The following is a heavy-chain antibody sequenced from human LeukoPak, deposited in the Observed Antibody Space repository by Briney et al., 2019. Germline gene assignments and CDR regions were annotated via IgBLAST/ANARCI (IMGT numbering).Heavy chain of an antibody. V-gene: IGHV1-18*04. J-gene: IGHJ4*02. CDR2: ISDYNGNT. Sequence: GASVKVSCKASGYIFTDYYVHWVRQAPGQGLEWMGWISDYNGNTNYAQKFQGRVTMTTDTSTSTAYMELRSLRSEDTAVYYCAREGVVVITNSPLGFDYWGQGTLVTVSS. D-gene: IGHD3-22*01. CDR1: GYIFTDYY. CDR3: AREGVVVITNSPLGFDY.